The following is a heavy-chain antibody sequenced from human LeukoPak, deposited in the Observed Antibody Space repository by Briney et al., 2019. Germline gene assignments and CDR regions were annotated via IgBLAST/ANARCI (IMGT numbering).Heavy chain of an antibody. CDR1: GYTFTDYY. CDR3: RVNPGHDY. J-gene: IGHJ4*02. Sequence: ASVKVSCKASGYTFTDYYMHWVRQAPGQGLEWMGWISPDSGGTNYAQKFQGRVTMTRDTSIGTAYMEPSSLRSDDTAVYYCRVNPGHDYWGQGTLVTVSS. CDR2: ISPDSGGT. D-gene: IGHD3-3*01. V-gene: IGHV1-2*02.